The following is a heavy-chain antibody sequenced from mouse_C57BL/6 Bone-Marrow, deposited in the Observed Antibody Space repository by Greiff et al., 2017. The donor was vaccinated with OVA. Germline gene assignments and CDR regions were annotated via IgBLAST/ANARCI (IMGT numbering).Heavy chain of an antibody. CDR2: IDPANGNT. V-gene: IGHV14-3*01. J-gene: IGHJ1*03. CDR3: ARLLRSGV. D-gene: IGHD1-1*01. Sequence: VQLKQSVAELVRPGASVKLSCTASGFNIKNTYMPWVKQRPEQGLEWIGRIDPANGNTKYAPKFQGQATITADTSSNTAYLQLSSLTSEDTAIYYCARLLRSGVWGTGTTVTVSS. CDR1: GFNIKNTY.